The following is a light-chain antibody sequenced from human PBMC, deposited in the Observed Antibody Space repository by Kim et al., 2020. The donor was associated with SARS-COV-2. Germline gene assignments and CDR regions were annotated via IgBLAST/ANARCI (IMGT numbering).Light chain of an antibody. V-gene: IGKV1-16*02. CDR3: QQYNTYPLT. CDR2: GVS. J-gene: IGKJ4*01. CDR1: QDINNY. Sequence: DIQMTQSPSSLSASVGDRVTITCRASQDINNYLAWFQQKPGKAPKSLMYGVSSLQSGVPSKFSGSGSGTDFTLTISNLQPEDFVTYYCQQYNTYPLTFGGGTKVDIK.